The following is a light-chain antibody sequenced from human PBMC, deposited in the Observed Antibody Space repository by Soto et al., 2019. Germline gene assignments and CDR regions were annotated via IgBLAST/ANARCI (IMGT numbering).Light chain of an antibody. Sequence: EIVLTQSPGTLSLSPGDRATLSCRASQSVNSNYLAWYQRKPGQAPRLLIYGASNRDTDIPYRFSASGSGTDFTLTITRLEAEDFAVYYCQQYDSTPPTFGQGTKVEVK. J-gene: IGKJ1*01. V-gene: IGKV3-20*01. CDR3: QQYDSTPPT. CDR1: QSVNSNY. CDR2: GAS.